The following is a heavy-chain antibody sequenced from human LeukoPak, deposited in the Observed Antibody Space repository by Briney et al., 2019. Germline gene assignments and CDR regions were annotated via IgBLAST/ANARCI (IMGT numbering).Heavy chain of an antibody. CDR2: ISDGSRDT. V-gene: IGHV3-23*01. D-gene: IGHD5-12*01. CDR3: TTRLRNHFDY. CDR1: GFTFSSYA. Sequence: GGSLRLSCAASGFTFSSYAMSWVRQAPGKGLEWVSTISDGSRDTHYAGSVKGRFTISRDDSQNIVYLQMDSLRAEDTALYYCTTRLRNHFDYWGQGTQVTVSS. J-gene: IGHJ4*02.